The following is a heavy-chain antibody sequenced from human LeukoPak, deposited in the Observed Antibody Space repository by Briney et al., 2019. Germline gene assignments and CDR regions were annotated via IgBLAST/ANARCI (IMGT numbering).Heavy chain of an antibody. CDR3: ARSTGWTSDY. Sequence: GGSLRLSCVASGFTFSNYWMNWARQAPGKGLEWLANIKQDGSEQFYVDSVKGRFTISRDNGKNSLYLQMDSLTAEDTALCYCARSTGWTSDYWGQGVLVTVSS. D-gene: IGHD6-19*01. V-gene: IGHV3-7*05. CDR2: IKQDGSEQ. CDR1: GFTFSNYW. J-gene: IGHJ4*02.